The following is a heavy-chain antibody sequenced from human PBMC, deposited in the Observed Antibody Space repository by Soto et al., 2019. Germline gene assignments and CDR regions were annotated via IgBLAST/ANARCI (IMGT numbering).Heavy chain of an antibody. CDR2: ISAYNGNT. CDR1: GYTFTSYG. CDR3: ARDPWIAVAGIIRDNWFDP. J-gene: IGHJ5*02. V-gene: IGHV1-18*04. Sequence: ASVKVSCKASGYTFTSYGISWVRQAPGQGLEWMGWISAYNGNTNYAQKLRGRVTMTTDTSTSTAYMELRSLRSDDTAVYYCARDPWIAVAGIIRDNWFDPWGQGTLVTVSS. D-gene: IGHD6-19*01.